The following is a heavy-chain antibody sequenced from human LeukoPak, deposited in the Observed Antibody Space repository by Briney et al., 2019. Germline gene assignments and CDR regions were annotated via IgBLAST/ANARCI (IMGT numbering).Heavy chain of an antibody. CDR2: ISWNSGSI. CDR3: AKDIEGSGRYYFDY. D-gene: IGHD6-19*01. V-gene: IGHV3-9*01. CDR1: GFTFDDYA. Sequence: PGGSLRLSCAASGFTFDDYAMHWARQAPGKGLEWVSVISWNSGSIGYADSVKGRFTISRDNAKNSLYLQMNSLRAEDTALYYCAKDIEGSGRYYFDYWGQGTLVTVSS. J-gene: IGHJ4*02.